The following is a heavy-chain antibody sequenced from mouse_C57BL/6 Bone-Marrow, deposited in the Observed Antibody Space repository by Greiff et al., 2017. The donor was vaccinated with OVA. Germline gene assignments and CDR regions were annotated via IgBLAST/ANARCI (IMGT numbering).Heavy chain of an antibody. CDR2: IYPSDSET. CDR1: GYTFTSYW. J-gene: IGHJ4*01. D-gene: IGHD1-1*02. CDR3: ARRLWRCYAMDY. Sequence: QVQLQQPGAELVRPGSSVKLSCKASGYTFTSYWMDWVKQRPGQGLEWIGNIYPSDSETHYNQKFKDKATLTVDKSSSTAYMQLSILTSEDSAVYDCARRLWRCYAMDYWGQGTSVTVSS. V-gene: IGHV1-61*01.